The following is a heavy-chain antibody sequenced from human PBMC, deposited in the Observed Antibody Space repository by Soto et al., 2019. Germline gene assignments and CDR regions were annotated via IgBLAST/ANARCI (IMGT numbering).Heavy chain of an antibody. V-gene: IGHV3-23*01. J-gene: IGHJ4*02. Sequence: GGSLRLSCAASGFTVRSYAVRWVRQATGKGLEWVSVISGSGDTIYYAASVKGRFTISRDNPKNTLYLQMNSLTAEDTAVYYCAKWDRYCSSASCYQGDYWGQGTLVTVSS. CDR3: AKWDRYCSSASCYQGDY. CDR1: GFTVRSYA. CDR2: ISGSGDTI. D-gene: IGHD2-2*01.